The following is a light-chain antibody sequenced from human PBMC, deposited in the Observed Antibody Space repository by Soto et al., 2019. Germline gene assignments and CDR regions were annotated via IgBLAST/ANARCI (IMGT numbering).Light chain of an antibody. CDR2: GAS. Sequence: EIVMTQSPATLSVSPGERATLSCRASQSVSSNLAWYQQKPGQAPRLLIYGASTRATGIPARFSGSGSGTVITLISSSLHSEDFAVYYWQQYNNWPWTFGQGTKVEIK. CDR3: QQYNNWPWT. J-gene: IGKJ1*01. V-gene: IGKV3-15*01. CDR1: QSVSSN.